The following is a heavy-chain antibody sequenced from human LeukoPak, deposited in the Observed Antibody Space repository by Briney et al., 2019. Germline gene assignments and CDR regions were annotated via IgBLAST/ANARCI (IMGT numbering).Heavy chain of an antibody. V-gene: IGHV3-30*03. CDR1: GFTFSSYG. CDR2: ISYDGSNK. D-gene: IGHD1-7*01. CDR3: VQFELDY. J-gene: IGHJ4*02. Sequence: GGSLRLSCAASGFTFSSYGMHWVRQAPGKGLVWAAVISYDGSNKYYADSVKGRFTISRDNSKNTLYVQLNSLRAEDTAVYYCVQFELDYWGQGTLVTVSS.